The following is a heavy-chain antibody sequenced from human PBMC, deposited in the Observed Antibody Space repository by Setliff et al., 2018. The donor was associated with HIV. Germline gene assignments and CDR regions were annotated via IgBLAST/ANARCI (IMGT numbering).Heavy chain of an antibody. CDR2: IYYDGRT. V-gene: IGHV4-39*06. CDR1: GGSIRTGAYY. J-gene: IGHJ6*03. D-gene: IGHD6-6*01. CDR3: ARAEQLALGDYYYMDV. Sequence: SETLSLTCTVSGGSIRTGAYYWGLIRKPPGKGLEWIGSIYYDGRTFYKPSLKSRLTISVDTSKNQFPLSLNSVTAADTAVYFCARAEQLALGDYYYMDVWCKGTTDTVSS.